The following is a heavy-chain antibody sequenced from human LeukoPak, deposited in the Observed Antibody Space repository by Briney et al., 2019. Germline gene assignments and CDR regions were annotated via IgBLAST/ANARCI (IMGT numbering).Heavy chain of an antibody. D-gene: IGHD6-19*01. CDR3: AKGSNFRAVAVMDV. CDR2: ISWNSGSI. V-gene: IGHV3-9*03. CDR1: GFTFDDYA. Sequence: GESLTLSCAASGFTFDDYAMHWVRQAPGKGLEWVSGISWNSGSIGYAEAVTGPFTSSRDNAKNSLYLQMNSLRAEDMALYYCAKGSNFRAVAVMDVWGKGATVTVSS. J-gene: IGHJ6*03.